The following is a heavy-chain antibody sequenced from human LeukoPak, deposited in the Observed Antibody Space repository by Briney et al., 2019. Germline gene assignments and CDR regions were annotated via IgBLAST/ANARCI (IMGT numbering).Heavy chain of an antibody. J-gene: IGHJ6*03. CDR2: ISSNGGST. CDR3: ARWAQLWPLGYYYMDV. D-gene: IGHD5-18*01. Sequence: GGSLRLSCAASGFTFSSYAMHWVRQAPGKGLEYVSAISSNGGSTYYANSVKGRFTISRDNSKNTLYLQMGSLRAEDMAVYYCARWAQLWPLGYYYMDVWGKGTTVTVSS. V-gene: IGHV3-64*01. CDR1: GFTFSSYA.